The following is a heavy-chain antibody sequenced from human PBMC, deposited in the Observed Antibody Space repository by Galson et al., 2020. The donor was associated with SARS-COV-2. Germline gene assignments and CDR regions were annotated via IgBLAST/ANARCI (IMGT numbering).Heavy chain of an antibody. V-gene: IGHV1-69*13. J-gene: IGHJ6*02. CDR1: GGTFRSHA. CDR2: IIPILGTP. Sequence: GASVKVSCKASGGTFRSHAISWVRQAPGQGLEWMGGIIPILGTPNYAQKFKGRVTITADESTSTAYMELSSLRSEDTALYYCARDRSALASYQLFQTKNYYFGFEEWGQGTTVTVSS. D-gene: IGHD5-12*01. CDR3: ARDRSALASYQLFQTKNYYFGFEE.